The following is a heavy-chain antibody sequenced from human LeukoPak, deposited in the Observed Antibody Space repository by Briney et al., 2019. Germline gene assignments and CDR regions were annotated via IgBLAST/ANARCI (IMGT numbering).Heavy chain of an antibody. CDR2: INNAGSST. Sequence: GGSLRLSCEASGFTFGSHWTYWVRQAPGKGLVWVSRINNAGSSTYADSVRGRFTVSRDNAKNTLYVQMNSLRDEDTAVYYCARGGYRSLDYWGQGTLVTVSS. J-gene: IGHJ4*02. CDR3: ARGGYRSLDY. CDR1: GFTFGSHW. V-gene: IGHV3-74*01. D-gene: IGHD6-19*01.